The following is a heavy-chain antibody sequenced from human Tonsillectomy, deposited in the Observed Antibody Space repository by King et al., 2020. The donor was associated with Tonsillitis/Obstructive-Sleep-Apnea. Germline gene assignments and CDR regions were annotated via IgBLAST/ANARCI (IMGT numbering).Heavy chain of an antibody. CDR1: GFTFSSYG. J-gene: IGHJ4*02. CDR3: AGESPTRYCSGGRCYSPFDY. V-gene: IGHV3-33*01. CDR2: IWYDGSNE. Sequence: VQLVESGGGVVQPGRSLRLSCAASGFTFSSYGMHWVRQAPGKGLEWVAVIWYDGSNEFYADSVRGRFTISRDNSKSTLYLQMNILRAEDTAVYYCAGESPTRYCSGGRCYSPFDYWGQGTLVTVSS. D-gene: IGHD2-15*01.